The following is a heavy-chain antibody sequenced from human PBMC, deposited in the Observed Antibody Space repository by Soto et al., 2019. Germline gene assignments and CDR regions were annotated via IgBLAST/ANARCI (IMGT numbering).Heavy chain of an antibody. J-gene: IGHJ4*02. CDR3: ARGGYYYGSGTTGDY. CDR1: GYTYTSNY. D-gene: IGHD3-10*01. Sequence: SVKVTCKESGYTYTSNYRHWVRQAPGQGLEWMGIINPSGGSTSYAQKFQGRVTMTRDTSTSTVYMELSSLRSEDTAVYYCARGGYYYGSGTTGDYWGQGTLVTVSS. V-gene: IGHV1-46*03. CDR2: INPSGGST.